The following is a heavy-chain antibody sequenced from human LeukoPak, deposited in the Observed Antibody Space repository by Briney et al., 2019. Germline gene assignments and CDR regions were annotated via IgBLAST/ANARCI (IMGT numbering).Heavy chain of an antibody. CDR1: GFTFSSHW. D-gene: IGHD5-18*01. CDR2: INSDGSIT. CDR3: ARDAVDTANAV. Sequence: GGSLRLSCAASGFTFSSHWMHWVRQAPGKGLVWVSHINSDGSITSYADSVKGRFTISRDNAKNTLYLQMNSLRAEDTAVYYCARDAVDTANAVWGQGTTVTVSS. J-gene: IGHJ6*02. V-gene: IGHV3-74*01.